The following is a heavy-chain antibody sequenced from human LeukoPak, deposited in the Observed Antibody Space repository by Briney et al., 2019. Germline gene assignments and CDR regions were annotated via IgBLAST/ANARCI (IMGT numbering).Heavy chain of an antibody. CDR3: ARSWSYAFDI. V-gene: IGHV4-59*08. J-gene: IGHJ3*02. CDR1: GGSISSYY. CDR2: IYYSGST. Sequence: SETLSLTCTVSGGSISSYYWSWIRQPPGKGLEWIGYIYYSGSTNYNPSLKSRVTTSVDTSKNQFSLRLSSVTAADTAVYYCARSWSYAFDIWGQGTKVTVSS. D-gene: IGHD6-13*01.